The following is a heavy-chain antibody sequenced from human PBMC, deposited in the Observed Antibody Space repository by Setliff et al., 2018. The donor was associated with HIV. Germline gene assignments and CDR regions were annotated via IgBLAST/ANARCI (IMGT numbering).Heavy chain of an antibody. CDR1: GGSISSSSYY. V-gene: IGHV4-39*01. CDR2: IYYSGST. D-gene: IGHD2-21*01. Sequence: PSETLSLTCTVSGGSISSSSYYWGWIRQPPGKGLEWIGSIYYSGSTYYNPSLKSRVTISVDTSKNQFPLKLSSVTAADTAVYYCARIPHSINSDYYFDYWGQGTLVTVSS. J-gene: IGHJ4*02. CDR3: ARIPHSINSDYYFDY.